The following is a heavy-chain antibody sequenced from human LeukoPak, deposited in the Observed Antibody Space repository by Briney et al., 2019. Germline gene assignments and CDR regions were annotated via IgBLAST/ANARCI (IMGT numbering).Heavy chain of an antibody. D-gene: IGHD2-2*01. CDR2: INSDGSST. CDR3: ARDLKEYQLRVGIDP. Sequence: GGSLRLSCAASGFTFSSYWMHWVRQAPGNGLVWVSRINSDGSSTRYADSVKGRFTISRDNAKNTLYLQMNSLRAEDTAVYYCARDLKEYQLRVGIDPWGQGTLVTVSS. CDR1: GFTFSSYW. J-gene: IGHJ5*02. V-gene: IGHV3-74*01.